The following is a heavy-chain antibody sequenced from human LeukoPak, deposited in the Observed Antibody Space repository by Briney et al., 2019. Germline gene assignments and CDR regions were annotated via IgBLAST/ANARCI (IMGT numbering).Heavy chain of an antibody. Sequence: SETLSLTCTVSGGSISSYYWSWIRQPPGKGLEWIGYIYYSGSINYNPSLKSRVTISVDTSKNQFSLKLSSVTAADTAVYYCARQSRYDILTGYYSLGENAFDIWGQGTMVTVSS. CDR1: GGSISSYY. D-gene: IGHD3-9*01. J-gene: IGHJ3*02. CDR3: ARQSRYDILTGYYSLGENAFDI. CDR2: IYYSGSI. V-gene: IGHV4-59*08.